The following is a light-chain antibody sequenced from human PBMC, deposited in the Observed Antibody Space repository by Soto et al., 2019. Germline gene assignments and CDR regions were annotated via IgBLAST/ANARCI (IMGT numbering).Light chain of an antibody. CDR2: GAS. V-gene: IGKV3-20*01. Sequence: EIVLTQSPGTLSLSPGERATLSCRASQSVSSSYLAWYQQKPGQAPRLLIYGASSRATGIPDRFSGSGSGTDFTLNISSLEPEDFAVYYCHQYDSSPLTFGGGTKVEIK. J-gene: IGKJ4*01. CDR1: QSVSSSY. CDR3: HQYDSSPLT.